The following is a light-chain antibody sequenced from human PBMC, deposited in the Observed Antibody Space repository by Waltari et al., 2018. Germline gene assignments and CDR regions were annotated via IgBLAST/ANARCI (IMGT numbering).Light chain of an antibody. Sequence: QSALTQPASVSGSPGQSIPIPCPGVGNYNFVSWYQQHLGKAPKLMIYEVSERPSGVSNRFSGSKSGNTASLTISGLQAEDEADYYCCSYAGNILLVFGGGTKVTVL. V-gene: IGLV2-23*02. CDR2: EVS. CDR1: VGNYNF. J-gene: IGLJ2*01. CDR3: CSYAGNILLV.